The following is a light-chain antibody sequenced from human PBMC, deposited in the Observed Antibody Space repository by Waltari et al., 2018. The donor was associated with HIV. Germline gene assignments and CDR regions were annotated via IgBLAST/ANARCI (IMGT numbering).Light chain of an antibody. V-gene: IGLV3-10*01. CDR2: EDN. Sequence: SYELTQPPSVSVSPGQTARITCSGDALPRKYAYWYQQKSGQAPVLVIYEDNSRPSGIPERFSGSSSGTMATLTISGAQVEDEGDYYCYSTDDSGNPLAVFGGGTQLTVL. CDR3: YSTDDSGNPLAV. CDR1: ALPRKY. J-gene: IGLJ7*01.